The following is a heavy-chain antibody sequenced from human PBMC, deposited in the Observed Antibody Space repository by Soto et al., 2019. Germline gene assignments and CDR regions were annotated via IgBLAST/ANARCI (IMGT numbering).Heavy chain of an antibody. J-gene: IGHJ3*02. Sequence: GGSLRLSCAASGFTFSSYAMSWVRQAPGKGLEWVSAISGSGGSTYYADPVKGRFTISRDNSKNTLYLQMNSLRAEDTAVYYCAKWGSGSYFWSAFDIWGQGTMVTVSS. CDR1: GFTFSSYA. D-gene: IGHD1-26*01. CDR2: ISGSGGST. CDR3: AKWGSGSYFWSAFDI. V-gene: IGHV3-23*01.